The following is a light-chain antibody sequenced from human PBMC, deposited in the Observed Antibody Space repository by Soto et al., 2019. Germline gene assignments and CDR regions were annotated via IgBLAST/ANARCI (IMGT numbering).Light chain of an antibody. CDR1: QDVGNF. CDR2: DAS. V-gene: IGKV1-33*01. CDR3: QQYGSLPIT. Sequence: QITQSPSSLSASIGARVTISYQASQDVGNFLNWYQQRPGKAPYLLIYDASNLDSGVSSSFSGSGSGRDFSFTITSLQPDDVATYVCQQYGSLPITVGQGTRLEIK. J-gene: IGKJ5*01.